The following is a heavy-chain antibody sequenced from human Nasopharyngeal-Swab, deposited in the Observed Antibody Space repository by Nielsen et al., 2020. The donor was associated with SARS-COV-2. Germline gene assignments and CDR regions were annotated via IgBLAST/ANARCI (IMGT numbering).Heavy chain of an antibody. CDR3: ERQLRLGELSLYNEFDY. Sequence: GESLKISCAASGFTFSYYSMSWVRQAPGKGLEWVSSISGSGSYIYYADSVKGRFTNSRDNAKNSLYLQMNSLRVEDTAVYYCERQLRLGELSLYNEFDYWGQGTLVTVSS. V-gene: IGHV3-21*01. J-gene: IGHJ4*02. CDR2: ISGSGSYI. CDR1: GFTFSYYS. D-gene: IGHD3-16*02.